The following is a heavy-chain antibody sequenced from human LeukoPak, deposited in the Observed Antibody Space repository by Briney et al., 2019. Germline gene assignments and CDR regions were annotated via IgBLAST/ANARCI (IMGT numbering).Heavy chain of an antibody. Sequence: GGSLRLSCAASGFSFSDFWMSWVRQAPGKGLEWVANIKPDGSATNYVDSVKGRFTISRDNAKNSLDLQMNSLRAEDTAVYYCARGGGSSSWGQGTLVTVSS. J-gene: IGHJ5*02. D-gene: IGHD6-6*01. CDR2: IKPDGSAT. CDR3: ARGGGSSS. CDR1: GFSFSDFW. V-gene: IGHV3-7*01.